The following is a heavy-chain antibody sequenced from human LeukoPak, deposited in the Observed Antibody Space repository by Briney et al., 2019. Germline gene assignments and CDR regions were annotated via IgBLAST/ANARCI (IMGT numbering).Heavy chain of an antibody. Sequence: GGSLRLSCAASGFTVNSYYMSWVRQAPGKGLEWVSAISGSGGSTYYADSVKGRFTISRDTAKNSLYLQMNSLRVEDTAVYYCARSPVTIGPIDYMDVWGKGTTVTVSS. V-gene: IGHV3-23*01. CDR3: ARSPVTIGPIDYMDV. D-gene: IGHD3-9*01. CDR1: GFTVNSYY. J-gene: IGHJ6*03. CDR2: ISGSGGST.